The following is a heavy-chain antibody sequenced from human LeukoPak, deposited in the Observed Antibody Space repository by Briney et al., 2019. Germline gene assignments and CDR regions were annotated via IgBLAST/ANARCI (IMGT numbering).Heavy chain of an antibody. J-gene: IGHJ6*02. CDR2: MSSNGGST. CDR3: VKEEYYYDSSGYLYYYYYGMDV. D-gene: IGHD3-22*01. V-gene: IGHV3-64D*09. CDR1: GFNFSRYT. Sequence: GGSLRLSCSASGFNFSRYTMHWVRQAPGEGLEYVSAMSSNGGSTYYADSVKGRFTISRDNSKNTLYLQMSSLRAEDTAVYYCVKEEYYYDSSGYLYYYYYGMDVWGQGTTVTVSS.